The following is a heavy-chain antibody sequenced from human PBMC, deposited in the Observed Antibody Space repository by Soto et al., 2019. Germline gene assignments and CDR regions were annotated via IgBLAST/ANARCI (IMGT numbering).Heavy chain of an antibody. CDR1: GGSISSGDYY. Sequence: QVQLQESGPGLVKPSQTLSLTCTVSGGSISSGDYYWSWIRQPPGKGLEWIGYIYYNGSTYYNPSLKSRVTMSVHTSKNQSSLKLSSVTAADTAVYYCARVGSCIATRPFHYGGQGTLVTVSS. V-gene: IGHV4-30-4*01. J-gene: IGHJ4*02. CDR3: ARVGSCIATRPFHY. CDR2: IYYNGST. D-gene: IGHD6-13*01.